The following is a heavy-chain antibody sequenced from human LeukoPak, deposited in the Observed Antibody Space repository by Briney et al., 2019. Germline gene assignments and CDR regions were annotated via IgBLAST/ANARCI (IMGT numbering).Heavy chain of an antibody. Sequence: PGGSLRLSCAASGFTFDDYGMSWVRQAPGKGLEWVSGINWNGGSTGYADSVKGRFTISRDNAKNSLYLQMNSLRAEDTALYYCARAHPFYDSSGYYHFYYYYYYMDVWGKGTTVTVSS. CDR2: INWNGGST. J-gene: IGHJ6*03. CDR1: GFTFDDYG. V-gene: IGHV3-20*04. D-gene: IGHD3-22*01. CDR3: ARAHPFYDSSGYYHFYYYYYYMDV.